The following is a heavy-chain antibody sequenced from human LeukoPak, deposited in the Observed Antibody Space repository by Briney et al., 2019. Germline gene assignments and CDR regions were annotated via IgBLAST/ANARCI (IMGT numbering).Heavy chain of an antibody. Sequence: PSETLSLTCTVSGGSINSYYWSWIRQPPGKGLEWIGHIYYSGSTNYNPSLKSRVTISVDTSKNQFSLKLTSVTAADTAVYYCARGVSYYDSSGYYNEYFQHWGQGTLVTVSS. CDR1: GGSINSYY. J-gene: IGHJ1*01. CDR3: ARGVSYYDSSGYYNEYFQH. D-gene: IGHD3-22*01. V-gene: IGHV4-59*01. CDR2: IYYSGST.